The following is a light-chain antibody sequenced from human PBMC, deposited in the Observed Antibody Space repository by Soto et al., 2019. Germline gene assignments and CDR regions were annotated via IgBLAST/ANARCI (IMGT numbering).Light chain of an antibody. J-gene: IGKJ5*01. V-gene: IGKV1D-12*01. CDR2: AAS. Sequence: DIQMTQSPSSVSASVGDRVTITCRASQSISNYLAWYQHKPGKAPKLLIYAASALQSGVPLRFSGSGSGTDFTLTISSLQPEDFATYFCQQAHIVPFTFGQGKRLEIK. CDR1: QSISNY. CDR3: QQAHIVPFT.